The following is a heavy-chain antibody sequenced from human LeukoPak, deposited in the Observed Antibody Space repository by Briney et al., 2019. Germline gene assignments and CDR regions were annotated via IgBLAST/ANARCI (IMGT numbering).Heavy chain of an antibody. CDR1: GGSISSSSYY. D-gene: IGHD3-3*01. J-gene: IGHJ4*02. CDR3: ARESLYYDFWSGYPYHYYFDY. Sequence: SETLSLTCTVSGGSISSSSYYWGWIRQPPGKGLEWIGSIYYSGSTYYNPSLKSRVTISVDTSKNQFSLKLSSVTAADTAVYYCARESLYYDFWSGYPYHYYFDYWGQGTLVTVSS. CDR2: IYYSGST. V-gene: IGHV4-39*07.